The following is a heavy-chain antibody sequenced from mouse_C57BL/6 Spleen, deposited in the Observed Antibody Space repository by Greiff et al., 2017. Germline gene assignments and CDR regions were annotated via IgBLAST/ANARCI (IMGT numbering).Heavy chain of an antibody. V-gene: IGHV5-4*01. Sequence: EVMLVESGGGLVKPGGSLKLSCAASGFTFSSYAMSWVRQTPEKRLEWVATISDGGSYTYYPDNVKGRFTISRDNANNNLYLQMSHLKSEDTAMYYCAREEVATSDFDYWGQGTTLTVSS. CDR1: GFTFSSYA. CDR2: ISDGGSYT. CDR3: AREEVATSDFDY. J-gene: IGHJ2*01. D-gene: IGHD1-1*01.